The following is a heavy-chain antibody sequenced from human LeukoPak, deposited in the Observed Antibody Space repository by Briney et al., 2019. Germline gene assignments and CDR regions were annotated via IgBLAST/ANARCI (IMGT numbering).Heavy chain of an antibody. V-gene: IGHV3-7*01. CDR3: ARAPMTTVSRFDY. CDR2: IKQDGSEK. D-gene: IGHD4-17*01. CDR1: GFTFSSYW. J-gene: IGHJ4*02. Sequence: GGSLRLSCAASGFTFSSYWMTWVRQAPGRGLEWVANIKQDGSEKYYVDSVKGQFTISRDNAENSLYLQMNSLRAEDTAVYYCARAPMTTVSRFDYWGQGTLVTVSS.